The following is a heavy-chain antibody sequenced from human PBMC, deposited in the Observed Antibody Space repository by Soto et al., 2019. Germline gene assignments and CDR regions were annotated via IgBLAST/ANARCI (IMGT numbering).Heavy chain of an antibody. Sequence: QLQLQESGPGLVKPSETLSLTCTVSGGSISSSGYCWLWIRQPPGKGLEWSGSVCYSGSTYYNPSRKSRVTISVDTSKSQFSLKLSSVTAADTAVYYCTGRPNTGRFDPWGQGILVTVAS. CDR3: TGRPNTGRFDP. D-gene: IGHD2-2*02. CDR2: VCYSGST. CDR1: GGSISSSGYC. J-gene: IGHJ5*02. V-gene: IGHV4-39*01.